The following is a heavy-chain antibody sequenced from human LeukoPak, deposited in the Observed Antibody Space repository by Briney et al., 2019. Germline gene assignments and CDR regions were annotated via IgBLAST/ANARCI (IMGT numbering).Heavy chain of an antibody. V-gene: IGHV1-18*04. CDR2: ISAYNGNT. Sequence: ASVKVSCKASGYTFTGYYMHWVRQAPGQGLEWMGWISAYNGNTNYAQKLQGRVTMTTDTSTSTAYMELRSLRSDDTAVYYCASDTAMVEKGSGAYWGQGTLVTVSS. D-gene: IGHD5-18*01. J-gene: IGHJ4*02. CDR3: ASDTAMVEKGSGAY. CDR1: GYTFTGYY.